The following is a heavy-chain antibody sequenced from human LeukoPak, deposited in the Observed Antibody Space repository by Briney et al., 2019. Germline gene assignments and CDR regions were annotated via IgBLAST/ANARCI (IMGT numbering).Heavy chain of an antibody. J-gene: IGHJ4*02. Sequence: PGGSLRLSCAASGFTFSSYAMSWVRQAPGKGLEWVSGISGNGGSTYYADSVKGRFTISRDNSKNTLYLQMNSLRAEDTAVYYCAKSSAGTMAYWGLGALVTVSS. D-gene: IGHD6-19*01. CDR3: AKSSAGTMAY. CDR2: ISGNGGST. CDR1: GFTFSSYA. V-gene: IGHV3-23*01.